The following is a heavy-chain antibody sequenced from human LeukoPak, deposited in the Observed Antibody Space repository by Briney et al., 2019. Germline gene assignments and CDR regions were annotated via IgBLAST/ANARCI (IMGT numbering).Heavy chain of an antibody. CDR3: AGKLLAAAAPWYFDL. V-gene: IGHV4-4*07. CDR2: IYTSGGT. J-gene: IGHJ2*01. D-gene: IGHD6-13*01. CDR1: GGSISTYY. Sequence: SETLSLTCTVSGGSISTYYWSCIRQTAGKGLEWIGRIYTSGGTNYNPSLKSRVTMSVDTSKNQFSLRLNSVTAADTAVYYCAGKLLAAAAPWYFDLWGRGTLVTVSS.